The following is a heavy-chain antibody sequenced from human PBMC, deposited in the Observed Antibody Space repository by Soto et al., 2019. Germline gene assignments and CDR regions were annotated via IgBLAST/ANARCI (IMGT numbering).Heavy chain of an antibody. J-gene: IGHJ4*02. CDR1: GFTFSSYS. CDR3: ARHGYNYGGGYFDY. Sequence: GGSLRLSCAASGFTFSSYSMNWVRQAPGKGLEWVSYISSSSSTTYYADSVKGRFTISRDNAKNSLYLQMNSLRDEDTAVYYCARHGYNYGGGYFDYWGQGTQVTVSS. V-gene: IGHV3-48*02. D-gene: IGHD5-18*01. CDR2: ISSSSSTT.